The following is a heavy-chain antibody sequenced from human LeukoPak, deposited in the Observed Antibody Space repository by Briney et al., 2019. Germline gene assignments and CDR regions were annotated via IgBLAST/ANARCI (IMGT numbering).Heavy chain of an antibody. CDR3: ARGRRYSSGWYAAGELNWFDP. D-gene: IGHD6-19*01. Sequence: GASVKVSCKASGYTFTSYDINWVRQATGQGLEWMGWMNPNSGNTGYAQKFQGRVTMTRNTSISTAYMELSSLRSEDTAVYYCARGRRYSSGWYAAGELNWFDPWGQGTLVTVSS. CDR2: MNPNSGNT. J-gene: IGHJ5*02. CDR1: GYTFTSYD. V-gene: IGHV1-8*01.